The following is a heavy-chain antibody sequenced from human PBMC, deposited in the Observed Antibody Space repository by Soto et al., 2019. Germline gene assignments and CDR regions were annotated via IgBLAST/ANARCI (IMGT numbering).Heavy chain of an antibody. CDR2: IYHHGSA. CDR3: ARSTQSHFDSSGFPTGPPFALDV. V-gene: IGHV4-30-2*01. J-gene: IGHJ3*01. D-gene: IGHD3-22*01. CDR1: GDSISSGGSS. Sequence: QLQLQESGSGLVKPSQTLSLTCTVSGDSISSGGSSWNWIRQPPGKGLEWIGYIYHHGSAYYNPSLKSRVPTSVDTTKNQFSLPRSSVTGADTAVYFCARSTQSHFDSSGFPTGPPFALDVWGRGKMVTVSS.